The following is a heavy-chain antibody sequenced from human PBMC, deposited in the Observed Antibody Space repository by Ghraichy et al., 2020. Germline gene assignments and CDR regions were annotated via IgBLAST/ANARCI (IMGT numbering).Heavy chain of an antibody. CDR3: ARDQAATWSGYFGY. CDR1: GYTFTGYY. D-gene: IGHD3-3*01. V-gene: IGHV1-2*02. Sequence: ASVKVSCKASGYTFTGYYMHWVRQAPGQGLEWMGWINPNSGGTNYAQKFQGRVTMTRDTSISTAYMELSRLRSDDTAVYYCARDQAATWSGYFGYWGQGTLVTVSS. J-gene: IGHJ4*02. CDR2: INPNSGGT.